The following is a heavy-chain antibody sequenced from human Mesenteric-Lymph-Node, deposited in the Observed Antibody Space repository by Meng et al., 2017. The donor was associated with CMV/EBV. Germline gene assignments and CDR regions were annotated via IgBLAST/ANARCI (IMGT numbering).Heavy chain of an antibody. J-gene: IGHJ4*02. V-gene: IGHV3-23*01. CDR3: AKDLWGTYTSGWGNIDY. CDR2: ISGTGGST. D-gene: IGHD6-19*01. CDR1: GFSFDTYA. Sequence: GESLKISCAASGFSFDTYAMNWVRRAPGKGLEWVSGISGTGGSTYYGDSVKGRFTVSRDNSQNTLYLQMNSLRAEDTAVYYCAKDLWGTYTSGWGNIDYWGQGTLVTVSS.